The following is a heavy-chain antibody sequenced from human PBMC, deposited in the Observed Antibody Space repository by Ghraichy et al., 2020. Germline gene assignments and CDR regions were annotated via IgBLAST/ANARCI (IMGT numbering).Heavy chain of an antibody. Sequence: GGSLRLSCAASGFTFSSYAMSWVRQAPGKGLEWVSAISGSGGSTYYADSVKGRFTISRDNSKNTLYLQMNSLRAEDTAVYYCAKPLYYYDSSGRAFDYWGQGTLVTVSS. D-gene: IGHD3-22*01. CDR3: AKPLYYYDSSGRAFDY. J-gene: IGHJ4*02. CDR2: ISGSGGST. CDR1: GFTFSSYA. V-gene: IGHV3-23*01.